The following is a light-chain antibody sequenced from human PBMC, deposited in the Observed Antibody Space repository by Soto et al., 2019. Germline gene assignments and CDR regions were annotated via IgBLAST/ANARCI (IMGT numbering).Light chain of an antibody. Sequence: EIVMTQSPATLSVSPGERATISCRASQSVSSNLAWYQQKPGQAPRLLIYGASTRATGIPARFSGSGSGTEFTLTISSLQSEDFAVYYCQQYNNWPSTWTFGQGTKVEIK. V-gene: IGKV3-15*01. CDR3: QQYNNWPSTWT. CDR1: QSVSSN. J-gene: IGKJ1*01. CDR2: GAS.